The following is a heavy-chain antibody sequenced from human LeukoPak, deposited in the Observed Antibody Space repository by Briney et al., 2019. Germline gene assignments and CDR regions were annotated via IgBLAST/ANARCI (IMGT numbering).Heavy chain of an antibody. CDR3: TTDWDAGFFDY. D-gene: IGHD1-26*01. V-gene: IGHV3-15*01. CDR1: GFTFSNAW. J-gene: IGHJ4*02. Sequence: GGSLRLYCAASGFTFSNAWMSWVRQAPGKGLEWVGRIKSKTDGGTTDYAAPVKGRFTISRDDSKNTLYLQMNSLKTEDTAVYYCTTDWDAGFFDYWGQGTLVTVSS. CDR2: IKSKTDGGTT.